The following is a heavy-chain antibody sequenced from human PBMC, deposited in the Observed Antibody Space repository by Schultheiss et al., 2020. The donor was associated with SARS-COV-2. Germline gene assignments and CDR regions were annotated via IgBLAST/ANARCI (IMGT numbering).Heavy chain of an antibody. CDR3: ARGSGTTLWYSSGKRGWFDP. D-gene: IGHD6-19*01. CDR1: GGSISSYY. CDR2: IYTSGST. J-gene: IGHJ5*02. Sequence: SETLSLTCTVSGGSISSYYWSWIRQPAGKGLEWIGRIYTSGSTNYNPSLKSRVTMSVDTSKNQFSLKLSSVTAADTAVYYCARGSGTTLWYSSGKRGWFDPWGQGTLVTVSS. V-gene: IGHV4-4*07.